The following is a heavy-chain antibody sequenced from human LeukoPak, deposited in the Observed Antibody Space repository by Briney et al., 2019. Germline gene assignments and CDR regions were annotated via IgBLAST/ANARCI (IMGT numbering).Heavy chain of an antibody. J-gene: IGHJ4*02. V-gene: IGHV3-74*01. D-gene: IGHD2/OR15-2a*01. CDR2: INRDGSWT. Sequence: GGSLRLSCAASGRYWMHWVRQAPGKGLVWVSHINRDGSWTSYADSVKGRFTISKDNAKNTVYLQMSNLRVKDTAVYYCVSFYETYWGRGTLVTVSS. CDR3: VSFYETY. CDR1: GRYW.